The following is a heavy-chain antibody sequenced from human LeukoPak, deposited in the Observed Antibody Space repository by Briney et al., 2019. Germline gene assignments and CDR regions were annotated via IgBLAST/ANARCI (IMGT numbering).Heavy chain of an antibody. V-gene: IGHV4-4*07. CDR3: ARGPRNDP. Sequence: PSETLSLTCTVSGGSISGYYCTWIRQSAGKGLEWIGRIYSIGNTDYNPSLKSRVTMSVDTSKSQFSLRLSSVTAADSAVYFCARGPRNDPWGQGTLVTVSS. CDR2: IYSIGNT. CDR1: GGSISGYY. D-gene: IGHD1-14*01. J-gene: IGHJ5*02.